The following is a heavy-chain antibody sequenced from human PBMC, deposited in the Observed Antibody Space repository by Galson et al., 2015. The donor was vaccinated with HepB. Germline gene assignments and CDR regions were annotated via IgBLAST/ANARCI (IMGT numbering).Heavy chain of an antibody. CDR2: IRYDGSNK. V-gene: IGHV3-30*02. CDR1: GFTFSSYG. Sequence: LRLSCAASGFTFSSYGMHWVRQAPGKGLEWVAFIRYDGSNKYYADSVKGRFTISRDNSKNTLYLQMNSLRAEDTAVHYCAKDPNYGSGSYDGMDVWGQGTTVTVSS. J-gene: IGHJ6*02. CDR3: AKDPNYGSGSYDGMDV. D-gene: IGHD3-10*01.